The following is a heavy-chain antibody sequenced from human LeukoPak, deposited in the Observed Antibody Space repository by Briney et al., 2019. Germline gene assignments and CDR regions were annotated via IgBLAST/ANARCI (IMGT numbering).Heavy chain of an antibody. V-gene: IGHV4-30-2*01. J-gene: IGHJ6*02. CDR3: ARGGCSSTSCYYYYGMDV. CDR2: IYHSGST. CDR1: GGSISSGGYS. Sequence: SQTLSLTCAVSGGSISSGGYSWSWIRQPPGKGLEWIGYIYHSGSTYYSPSLKSRVTISVDRSKNQFSLKLSSVTAADTAVYYCARGGCSSTSCYYYYGMDVWGQGTTVTVSS. D-gene: IGHD2-2*01.